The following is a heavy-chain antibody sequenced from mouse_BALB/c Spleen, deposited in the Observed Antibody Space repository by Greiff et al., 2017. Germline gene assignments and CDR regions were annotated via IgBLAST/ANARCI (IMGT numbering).Heavy chain of an antibody. Sequence: LQQPGAELVKPGASVKMSCKASGYTFTSYNMHWVKQTPGQGLEWIGAIYPGNGDTSYNQKFKGKATLTADKSSSTAYMQLSSLTSEDSAVYYCARREGYGNFWYFDVWGAGTTVTVSS. CDR3: ARREGYGNFWYFDV. CDR1: GYTFTSYN. CDR2: IYPGNGDT. D-gene: IGHD2-10*02. J-gene: IGHJ1*01. V-gene: IGHV1-12*01.